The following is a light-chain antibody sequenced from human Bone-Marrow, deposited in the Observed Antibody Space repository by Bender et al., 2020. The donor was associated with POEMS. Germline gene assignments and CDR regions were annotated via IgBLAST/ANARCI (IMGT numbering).Light chain of an antibody. CDR2: GDG. CDR1: NVGSEA. J-gene: IGLJ3*02. V-gene: IGLV3-21*02. Sequence: SSVLTQPPSVSVAPGQTAEITCGGNNVGSEAVNWYQQKPGQAPVLVVYGDGDRPSGIPERFSASNSENTATLTIRWVEAGDEADYSCQVWHSGSDHPVFGGGTKLTVL. CDR3: QVWHSGSDHPV.